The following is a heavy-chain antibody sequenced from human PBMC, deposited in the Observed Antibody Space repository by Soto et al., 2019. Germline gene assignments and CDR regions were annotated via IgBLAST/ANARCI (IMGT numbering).Heavy chain of an antibody. J-gene: IGHJ4*02. D-gene: IGHD2-21*02. CDR2: ISSSGGRT. CDR1: GFTFSNSA. V-gene: IGHV3-23*01. Sequence: LRLSCVASGFTFSNSAMSWVRHVPGKGLEWAAGISSSGGRTNYADSVKGRFTISRDNSKDTLYLQMNSLRAEDTALYYCAKVQEFCGFNCYIVDSWGQGVLVTVSS. CDR3: AKVQEFCGFNCYIVDS.